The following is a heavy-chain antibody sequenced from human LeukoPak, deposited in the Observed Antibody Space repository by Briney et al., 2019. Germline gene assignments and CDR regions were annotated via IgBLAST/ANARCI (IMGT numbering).Heavy chain of an antibody. D-gene: IGHD6-13*01. CDR2: ISGSGGST. CDR1: GFTFSSYA. Sequence: PGGSLRLSCAASGFTFSSYAMSWVRQAPGKGLEWVSAISGSGGSTYYADSVKGRFTISRDNSKNTLYLQMNSLRAEDTAVYYCARAQSRYSSSRGSWYFDYWGQGTLVTVSS. J-gene: IGHJ4*02. V-gene: IGHV3-23*01. CDR3: ARAQSRYSSSRGSWYFDY.